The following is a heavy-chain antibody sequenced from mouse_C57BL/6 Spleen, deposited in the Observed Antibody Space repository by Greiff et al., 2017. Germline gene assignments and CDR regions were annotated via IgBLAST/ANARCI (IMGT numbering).Heavy chain of an antibody. CDR1: GYTFTSYW. CDR3: ARSTAQATTGAMDY. J-gene: IGHJ4*01. D-gene: IGHD3-2*02. V-gene: IGHV1-69*01. CDR2: IDPSDSYT. Sequence: VQLQQPGAELVMPGASVKLSCKASGYTFTSYWMHWVKQRPGQGLEWIGEIDPSDSYTNYNQKFKGKSTLTVDKSSSTAYMQLSSLTSEDSAVYYCARSTAQATTGAMDYWGQGTSVTVSS.